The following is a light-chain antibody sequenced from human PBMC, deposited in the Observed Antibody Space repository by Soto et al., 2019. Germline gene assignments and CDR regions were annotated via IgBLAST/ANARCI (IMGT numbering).Light chain of an antibody. Sequence: EIVLSQSPATLSLSPGETATLSCRASQSVSGYIGWYQQKPGQAPRLLIYADSNRATGIPARFSGSGSGTDFTLTISRLEPEDFAVYYCHQYGSSQTFGQGTKVDI. V-gene: IGKV3-20*01. CDR2: ADS. CDR3: HQYGSSQT. J-gene: IGKJ1*01. CDR1: QSVSGY.